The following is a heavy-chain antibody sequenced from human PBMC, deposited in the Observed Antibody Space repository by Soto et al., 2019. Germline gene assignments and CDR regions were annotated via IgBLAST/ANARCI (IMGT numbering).Heavy chain of an antibody. Sequence: SETLSLTCTVSGGSISTYYWSWIRQPPGKGLEWLGYVYDSGTTNYNPSLQSRVTISVDTSKNQFSLRLSSVTAADTAVYYCASWSYYGWANHGRFAFWGQGTLVTGSS. CDR2: VYDSGTT. V-gene: IGHV4-59*01. CDR3: ASWSYYGWANHGRFAF. J-gene: IGHJ4*01. D-gene: IGHD3-10*01. CDR1: GGSISTYY.